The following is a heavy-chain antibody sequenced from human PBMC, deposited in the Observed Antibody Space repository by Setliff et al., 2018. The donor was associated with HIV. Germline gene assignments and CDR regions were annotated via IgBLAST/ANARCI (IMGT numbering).Heavy chain of an antibody. Sequence: SETLSLTCTVSGDSISSSAYYWGWVRQPPGKGLEWIGSICYSGTAYYNPSLRSRVTILVDTSNNNFSLKLNSVTAADTAMYHCARVIASGYNFWSGYPFDAFDVWGQGTMVTVSS. J-gene: IGHJ3*01. CDR2: ICYSGTA. CDR3: ARVIASGYNFWSGYPFDAFDV. V-gene: IGHV4-39*07. CDR1: GDSISSSAYY. D-gene: IGHD3-3*01.